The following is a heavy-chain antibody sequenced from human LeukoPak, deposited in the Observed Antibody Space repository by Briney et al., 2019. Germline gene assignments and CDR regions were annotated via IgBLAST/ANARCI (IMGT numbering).Heavy chain of an antibody. V-gene: IGHV3-48*01. CDR2: ISSSTSTI. CDR1: GFTFSNYN. CDR3: AGGALCSGGSCYSSASYFDY. D-gene: IGHD2-15*01. J-gene: IGHJ4*02. Sequence: GGSLRLSCAASGFTFSNYNMNWVRQAPGKGLEWVSYISSSTSTIFYADSVKGRFTISRDNAKNSLYLQMNSLRAEDTAVYYCAGGALCSGGSCYSSASYFDYWGQGTLVTVSS.